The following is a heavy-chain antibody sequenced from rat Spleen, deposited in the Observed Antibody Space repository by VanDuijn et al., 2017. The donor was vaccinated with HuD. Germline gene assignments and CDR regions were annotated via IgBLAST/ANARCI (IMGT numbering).Heavy chain of an antibody. D-gene: IGHD2-1*01. J-gene: IGHJ2*01. CDR3: ARRPRYPWYFDY. V-gene: IGHV5S13*01. Sequence: EVQLVESGGGLVQPGRSLTLSCTASGFTFSNYGMHWIRQAPTKGLEWVATISTGGDTYYPDSVKGRFIISRENAKSTLYLQMDSLKSEDTATYYCARRPRYPWYFDYWGQGVMVTVSS. CDR1: GFTFSNYG. CDR2: ISTGGDT.